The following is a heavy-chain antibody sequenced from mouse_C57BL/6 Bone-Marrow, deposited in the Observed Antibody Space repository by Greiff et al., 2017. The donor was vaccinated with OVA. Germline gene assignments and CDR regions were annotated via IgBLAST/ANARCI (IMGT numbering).Heavy chain of an antibody. D-gene: IGHD2-3*01. CDR2: ISSGSSTI. Sequence: EVKLVESGGGLVKPGGSLKLSCAASGFTFSDYGMHWVRQAPEKGLEWVAYISSGSSTIYYADTVKGRFTISRDNAKNTLFLQMTSLRSEDTAMYYCARGGDGFRFAYWGQGTLVTVSA. CDR3: ARGGDGFRFAY. J-gene: IGHJ3*01. V-gene: IGHV5-17*01. CDR1: GFTFSDYG.